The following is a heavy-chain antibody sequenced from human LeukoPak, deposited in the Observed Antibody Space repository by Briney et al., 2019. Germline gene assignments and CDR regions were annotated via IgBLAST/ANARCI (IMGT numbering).Heavy chain of an antibody. Sequence: SETLSLTCSVSYYSISRGYYWAWIRQPPGKGLEWIGSIYRSGSTYSSPSLKSRVTISMDTSKNQFSLKLTSVTAADTAVYYCARVKDAYNYLSAFDIWGQGTMVTVSS. CDR1: YYSISRGYY. V-gene: IGHV4-38-2*02. CDR2: IYRSGST. CDR3: ARVKDAYNYLSAFDI. J-gene: IGHJ3*02. D-gene: IGHD5-24*01.